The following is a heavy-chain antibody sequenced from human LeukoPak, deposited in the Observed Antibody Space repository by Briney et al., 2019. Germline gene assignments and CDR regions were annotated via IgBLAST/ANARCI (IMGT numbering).Heavy chain of an antibody. D-gene: IGHD6-13*01. CDR1: GYTFTSYG. V-gene: IGHV1-18*01. Sequence: GASVKVSCKASGYTFTSYGISWVRQAPGQGLEWMGWISAYNGNTNYAQKFQGRVTMTRDTSTSTVYMELSSLRSEDTAVYYCATQRRGYSSSWYGVRAAFDIWGQGTMVTVSS. J-gene: IGHJ3*02. CDR2: ISAYNGNT. CDR3: ATQRRGYSSSWYGVRAAFDI.